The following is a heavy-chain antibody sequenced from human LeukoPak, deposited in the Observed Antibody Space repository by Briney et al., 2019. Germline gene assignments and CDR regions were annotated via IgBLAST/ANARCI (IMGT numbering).Heavy chain of an antibody. Sequence: ASVKVSCKASGYTFTDYYMHWVRQAPGQGLEWMGRINPNSGGTNYAQKFQGRVTMTRDTSISTAYMDLSSLRSDDTAVYYCARSTGHYFDYWGPGILVTVSS. J-gene: IGHJ4*02. CDR3: ARSTGHYFDY. D-gene: IGHD2-8*02. V-gene: IGHV1-2*06. CDR1: GYTFTDYY. CDR2: INPNSGGT.